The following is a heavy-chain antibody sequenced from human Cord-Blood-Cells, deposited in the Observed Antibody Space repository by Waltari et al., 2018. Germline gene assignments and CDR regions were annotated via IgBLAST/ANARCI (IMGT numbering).Heavy chain of an antibody. V-gene: IGHV4-39*01. D-gene: IGHD5-18*01. CDR1: GGSIRSSSYY. J-gene: IGHJ4*02. CDR2: IYCGGST. Sequence: QLQLQESGPGLVKPPETLSLTCTVSGGSIRSSSYYWGWIRQPPGKGLELIGSIYCGGSTYSHPSRKSRVTISVDTSKNQFSLKLSSVTAADTAVYYCARHTRDTAMVPHDYWGQGTLVTVSS. CDR3: ARHTRDTAMVPHDY.